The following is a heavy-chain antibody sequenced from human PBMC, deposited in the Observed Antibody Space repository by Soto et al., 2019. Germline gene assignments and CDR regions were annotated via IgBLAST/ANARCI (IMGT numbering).Heavy chain of an antibody. V-gene: IGHV3-11*01. CDR1: GFTFSDYY. CDR2: ISSSGSTI. J-gene: IGHJ5*02. CDR3: ARVRRSSGYDLGSGWFDP. D-gene: IGHD5-12*01. Sequence: PGGSLRLSCAASGFTFSDYYMSWIRQAPGKGLEWVSYISSSGSTIYYADSVEGRFTISRDNAKNSLYLQMNSLRAEDTAVYYCARVRRSSGYDLGSGWFDPWGQGTLVTVSS.